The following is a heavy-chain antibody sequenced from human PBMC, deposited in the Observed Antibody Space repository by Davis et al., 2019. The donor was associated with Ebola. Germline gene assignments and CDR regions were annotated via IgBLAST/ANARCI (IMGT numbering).Heavy chain of an antibody. CDR3: ARDGNGAGILEWLFFDY. V-gene: IGHV1-69*13. Sequence: SVKVSCKASGGTFSSYAISWVRQAPGQGLEWMGGIIPIFGTANYAQKFQGRVTITADESTSTAYMELSSLTSDDTAVYYCARDGNGAGILEWLFFDYWGQGTLVTVSS. CDR1: GGTFSSYA. J-gene: IGHJ4*02. D-gene: IGHD3-3*01. CDR2: IIPIFGTA.